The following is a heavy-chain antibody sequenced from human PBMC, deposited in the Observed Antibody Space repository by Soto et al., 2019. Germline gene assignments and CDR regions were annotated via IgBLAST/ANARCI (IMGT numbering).Heavy chain of an antibody. CDR2: ITESGVTA. CDR3: AKVPFSSSWNQDAFHV. V-gene: IGHV3-23*01. D-gene: IGHD6-13*01. Sequence: AGGSLRLSCAASGFSFHANALSWVRQTPGKGLQWVSTITESGVTAYYADSVKGRFSISRDNVKAILYLQMSGLSAEDTAVYYCAKVPFSSSWNQDAFHVWGQGTMVTVSS. J-gene: IGHJ3*01. CDR1: GFSFHANA.